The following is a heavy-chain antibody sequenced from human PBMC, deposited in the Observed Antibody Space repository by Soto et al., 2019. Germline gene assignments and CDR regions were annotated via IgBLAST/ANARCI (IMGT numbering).Heavy chain of an antibody. D-gene: IGHD6-6*01. CDR1: GGSFSGYY. CDR3: ARAAQFVGNDYFDY. Sequence: SETLSLTCAVYGGSFSGYYWSWIRQPPGKGLEWIGEINHSGSTNYNTSLKSRVTISVDTSKNQFSLKLSSVTAADTAVYYCARAAQFVGNDYFDYWGQGTLVTVSS. V-gene: IGHV4-34*01. J-gene: IGHJ4*02. CDR2: INHSGST.